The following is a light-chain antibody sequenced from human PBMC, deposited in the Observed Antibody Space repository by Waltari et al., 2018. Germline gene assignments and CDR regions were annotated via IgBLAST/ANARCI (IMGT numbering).Light chain of an antibody. J-gene: IGLJ2*01. Sequence: QSALTHPRSVSGSPGQSVTISCPGTSSDVGGYNYVSWYQHHPGKAPKLMIYDVTKRPSGVPDRFSGSKSGNTASLTISGLQAEDEADYYCCSYGGNYRGVFGGGTKLTVL. CDR2: DVT. CDR1: SSDVGGYNY. CDR3: CSYGGNYRGV. V-gene: IGLV2-11*01.